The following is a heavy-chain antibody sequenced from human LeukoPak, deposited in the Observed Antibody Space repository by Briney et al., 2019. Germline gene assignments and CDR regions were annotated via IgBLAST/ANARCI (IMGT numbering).Heavy chain of an antibody. CDR2: ISYDGSNK. CDR1: GFTFSSYA. V-gene: IGHV3-30*01. Sequence: GGSLRLSCAASGFTFSSYAMHWVRQAPGKGLEWVAVISYDGSNKYYADSVKGRFTISRDNSKNTLYLQMNSLRAEDTAVYYCASGGYCSSTSCSPDYWGQGTLVNVSS. J-gene: IGHJ4*02. D-gene: IGHD2-2*01. CDR3: ASGGYCSSTSCSPDY.